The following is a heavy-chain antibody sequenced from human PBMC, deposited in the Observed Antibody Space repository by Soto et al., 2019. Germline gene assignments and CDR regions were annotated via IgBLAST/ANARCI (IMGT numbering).Heavy chain of an antibody. J-gene: IGHJ4*02. V-gene: IGHV3-66*01. CDR2: IYSGGST. CDR3: TKGSHYDILTAYHAFDF. D-gene: IGHD3-9*01. CDR1: GFTVSSNY. Sequence: GGSLRLSCAASGFTVSSNYMSWVRQAPGKGLEWVSVIYSGGSTYYADSVKGRFTISRDNSKNTVFLQMNSLRAEDTAVYFCTKGSHYDILTAYHAFDFWGPGTLVTVSS.